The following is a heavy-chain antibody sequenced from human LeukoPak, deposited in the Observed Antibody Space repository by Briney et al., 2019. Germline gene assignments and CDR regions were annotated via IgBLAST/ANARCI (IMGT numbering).Heavy chain of an antibody. Sequence: GGSLRLSCAASGFTFSSYWMSWVRQAPGKGLEWVANIKQDGSEKYYVDSVKGRFTISRDNAKNSLYLQMNSLRAEDTVVYYCARGLGAVDDAFDIWGQGTMVTVSS. CDR3: ARGLGAVDDAFDI. CDR2: IKQDGSEK. J-gene: IGHJ3*02. V-gene: IGHV3-7*01. CDR1: GFTFSSYW. D-gene: IGHD3-10*01.